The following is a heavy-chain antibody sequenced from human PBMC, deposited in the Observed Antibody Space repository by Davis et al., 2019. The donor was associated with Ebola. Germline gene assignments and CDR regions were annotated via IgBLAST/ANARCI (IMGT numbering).Heavy chain of an antibody. CDR2: IDPSDSST. V-gene: IGHV5-10-1*01. D-gene: IGHD3-10*01. Sequence: GESLKISCKASGYTFTRYWINWVRQMHGEGLEWLGRIDPSDSSTKYKPSFEGHVAISADTSTGTAYLQWSSLQASDTAMYFCATTYGGGSIDYWGQGTRVIVSS. CDR1: GYTFTRYW. J-gene: IGHJ4*02. CDR3: ATTYGGGSIDY.